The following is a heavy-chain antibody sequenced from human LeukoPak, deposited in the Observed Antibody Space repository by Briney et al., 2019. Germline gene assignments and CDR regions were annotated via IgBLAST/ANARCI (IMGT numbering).Heavy chain of an antibody. Sequence: SETLCLTCAVSVGSISTYYGSWIRRPPGKGLEWIAYIHASGPTNYNPSLKSRITISVDTSKNQFSLNLSSVTAADTAVYYCARHDAGIAARPFDYWGQGTLVTVSS. J-gene: IGHJ4*02. CDR2: IHASGPT. D-gene: IGHD6-6*01. CDR1: VGSISTYY. V-gene: IGHV4-4*09. CDR3: ARHDAGIAARPFDY.